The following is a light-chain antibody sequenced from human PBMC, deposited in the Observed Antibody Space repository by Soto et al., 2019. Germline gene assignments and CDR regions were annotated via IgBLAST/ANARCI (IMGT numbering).Light chain of an antibody. Sequence: EIVLTQSPGTLSLSPGERATLSCRASESVSSYYIAWYQHKPGQAPRLLIYGPSTRATGIPDRFSASGSGTDFTLSIRRLKPEDSALYYCQQYTDSPLTFGQGTKVEIK. V-gene: IGKV3-20*01. J-gene: IGKJ1*01. CDR1: ESVSSYY. CDR3: QQYTDSPLT. CDR2: GPS.